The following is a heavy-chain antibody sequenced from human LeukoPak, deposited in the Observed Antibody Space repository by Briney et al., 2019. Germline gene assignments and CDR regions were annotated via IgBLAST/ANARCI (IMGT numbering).Heavy chain of an antibody. V-gene: IGHV1-2*06. CDR2: INPNSGGT. CDR1: GYTFTGYY. Sequence: ASVKVSFKASGYTFTGYYMHWVRQAPGQGLEWMGRINPNSGGTNYAQKFQGGVTMTRDTAITTAYMELSRLRSDATAVYYCARAGMYYYDSSGYLTFDYWGQGTLVTVSS. J-gene: IGHJ4*02. CDR3: ARAGMYYYDSSGYLTFDY. D-gene: IGHD3-22*01.